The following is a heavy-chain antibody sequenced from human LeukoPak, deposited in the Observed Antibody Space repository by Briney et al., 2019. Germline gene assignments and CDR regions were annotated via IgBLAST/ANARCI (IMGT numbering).Heavy chain of an antibody. CDR3: ARVAGSIDY. Sequence: GSVKVSCKASGYTFTNYDINWVRQATGKGLEWMGWMNSDSGNTGYAQKFQGRVTMTRDTSISTGYMELSSLRSDDTAVYYCARVAGSIDYWGQGTLVTVSS. J-gene: IGHJ4*02. D-gene: IGHD1-26*01. CDR2: MNSDSGNT. CDR1: GYTFTNYD. V-gene: IGHV1-8*01.